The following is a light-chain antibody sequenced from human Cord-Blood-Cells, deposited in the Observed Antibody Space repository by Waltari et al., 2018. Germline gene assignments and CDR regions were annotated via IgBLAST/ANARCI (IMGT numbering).Light chain of an antibody. CDR1: QYISNY. V-gene: IGKV1-33*01. CDR3: QQYDNLPLT. J-gene: IGKJ4*01. Sequence: DIQMTQSPSSLSASVGDRVTITCQASQYISNYLNWYQQKPGKAPKLLIYDASNLETGVPSRFSGSGSGTDFTFTISSLQPEAIATYYCQQYDNLPLTFGGGTKVEIK. CDR2: DAS.